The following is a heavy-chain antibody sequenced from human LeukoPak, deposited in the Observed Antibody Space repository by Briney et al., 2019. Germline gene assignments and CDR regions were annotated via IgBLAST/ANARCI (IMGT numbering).Heavy chain of an antibody. CDR1: GGSFSGYY. Sequence: PSETLSLTCAVYGGSFSGYYWSWIRQPPGKGLEWIGEINHSGSTNYNPSLKSRVTISVDTSKNQFSLKLSSVTAADTAVYYCARPYGDVDYWGQGTLVTVSS. D-gene: IGHD4-17*01. J-gene: IGHJ4*02. CDR3: ARPYGDVDY. V-gene: IGHV4-34*01. CDR2: INHSGST.